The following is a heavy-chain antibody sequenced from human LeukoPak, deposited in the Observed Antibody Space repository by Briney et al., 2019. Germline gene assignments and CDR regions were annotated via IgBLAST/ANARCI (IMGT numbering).Heavy chain of an antibody. CDR1: GGSISSSSYY. CDR2: IYYSGST. J-gene: IGHJ6*03. V-gene: IGHV4-39*07. D-gene: IGHD2-21*01. CDR3: ARDSRVVVNSDYYYMDV. Sequence: SETLSLTCTVSGGSISSSSYYWGWIRQPPGKGLEWIGSIYYSGSTYYNPSLKSRVTISVDTSKNQFSLKLSSVTAADTAVYYCARDSRVVVNSDYYYMDVWGKGTTVTVSS.